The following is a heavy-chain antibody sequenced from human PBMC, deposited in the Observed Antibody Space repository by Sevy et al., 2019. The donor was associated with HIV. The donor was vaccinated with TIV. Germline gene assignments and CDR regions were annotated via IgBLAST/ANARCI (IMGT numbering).Heavy chain of an antibody. CDR2: ISSSSSYI. D-gene: IGHD3-22*01. J-gene: IGHJ4*02. Sequence: GGSLRLSCAASGFTFSSYSMNWVRQAPGKGLEWVSSISSSSSYIYYADSVKGRLTISRDNAKNSLYLQMNSLRAEDTAVYYCARARIGYYDSSGFYYFDYWGQGTLVTVSS. CDR3: ARARIGYYDSSGFYYFDY. CDR1: GFTFSSYS. V-gene: IGHV3-21*01.